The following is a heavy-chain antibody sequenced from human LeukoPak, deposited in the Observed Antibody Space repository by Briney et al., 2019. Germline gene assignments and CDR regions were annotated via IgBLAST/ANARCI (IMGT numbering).Heavy chain of an antibody. CDR1: GGSISSYY. V-gene: IGHV4-59*01. CDR3: ARGTGYSNYYFDY. CDR2: IYYSGST. Sequence: SETLSLTCTVSGGSISSYYWSWIRQPPGKGLEWIGYIYYSGSTNYNPSLKSRVTISVDTSKNQFSLKLSSVTAADTAVYYCARGTGYSNYYFDYWGQGTLVTVSS. J-gene: IGHJ4*02. D-gene: IGHD4-11*01.